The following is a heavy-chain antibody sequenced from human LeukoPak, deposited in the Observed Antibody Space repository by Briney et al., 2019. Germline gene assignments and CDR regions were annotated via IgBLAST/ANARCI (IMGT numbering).Heavy chain of an antibody. Sequence: SVEVSCKASGGTFSSYAISWVRQAPGQGLEWMGGIIPIFGTANYAQKFQGRVTITADESTSTAYMELSSLRSEDTAVYYCARLTWALSGYYTGIDDDYWGQGTLVTVSS. D-gene: IGHD3-3*01. CDR2: IIPIFGTA. CDR1: GGTFSSYA. J-gene: IGHJ4*02. V-gene: IGHV1-69*13. CDR3: ARLTWALSGYYTGIDDDY.